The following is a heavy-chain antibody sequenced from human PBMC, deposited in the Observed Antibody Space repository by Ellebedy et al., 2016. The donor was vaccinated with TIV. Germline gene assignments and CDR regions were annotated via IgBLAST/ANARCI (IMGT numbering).Heavy chain of an antibody. CDR3: ANTRFCSGGSCYFDF. D-gene: IGHD2-15*01. J-gene: IGHJ4*02. CDR2: IFPGYSDT. Sequence: PGGSLKLSCKGSGYNFSRYWIGWVLQMPGKGLDWLGIIFPGYSDTRYNPSFQGQVTISADKSISTAYLHWSSLKASDTAMYYCANTRFCSGGSCYFDFWGQGTLVTVSS. CDR1: GYNFSRYW. V-gene: IGHV5-51*01.